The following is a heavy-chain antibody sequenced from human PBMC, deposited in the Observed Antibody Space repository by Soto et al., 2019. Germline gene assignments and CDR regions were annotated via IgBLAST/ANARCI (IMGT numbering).Heavy chain of an antibody. CDR1: VYIFTNYW. D-gene: IGHD5-12*01. Sequence: GESLKISFEGSVYIFTNYWIGWVRQMPGKCLEWMGIIHPGDSETXXSPSFQVXXTISADKSVSIXYLRSXSLKASDTAMYYCVRRESGYHFDYCGQGTLVT. CDR3: VRRESGYHFDY. CDR2: IHPGDSET. J-gene: IGHJ4*02. V-gene: IGHV5-51*01.